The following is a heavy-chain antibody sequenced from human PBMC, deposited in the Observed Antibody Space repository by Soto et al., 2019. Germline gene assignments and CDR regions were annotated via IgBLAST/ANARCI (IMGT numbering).Heavy chain of an antibody. CDR3: AKDQGIAARPGYYYGMDV. CDR1: GFTFSSYG. V-gene: IGHV3-30*18. CDR2: ISYDGSNK. Sequence: GGSLRLSCAASGFTFSSYGMHWVRQAPGKGLEWVAVISYDGSNKYYADSVKGRFTISRDNSKNTLYLQMNSLRAEDTAVYYCAKDQGIAARPGYYYGMDVWGQGTKVTVS. D-gene: IGHD6-6*01. J-gene: IGHJ6*02.